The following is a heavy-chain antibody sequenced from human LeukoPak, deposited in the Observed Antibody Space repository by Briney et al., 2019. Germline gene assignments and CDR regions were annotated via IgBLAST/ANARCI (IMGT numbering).Heavy chain of an antibody. Sequence: GGSLRLSCAGSGFTFSSYAMTWVRQAPGTGLEWVSSISRSDGTTYYADSVKGRFTISRDNSKNTLYLQMNSLRAEDTAVYYCAKPVAVAEFDYWGQGTLVTVSS. J-gene: IGHJ4*02. CDR1: GFTFSSYA. D-gene: IGHD6-19*01. CDR3: AKPVAVAEFDY. V-gene: IGHV3-23*01. CDR2: ISRSDGTT.